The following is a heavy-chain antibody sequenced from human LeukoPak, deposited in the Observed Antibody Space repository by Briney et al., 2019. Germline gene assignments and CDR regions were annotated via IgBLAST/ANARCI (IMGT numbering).Heavy chain of an antibody. Sequence: AASVKVSCKVSGYTLTELSMHWVRQAPGKGLEWMGGFDPEDGETIYAQKFQGRVTMTEDTSTDTAYMELSSLGSEDTAVYYCATPFMVGATFSLNNAFDIWGQGTMVTVSS. CDR2: FDPEDGET. V-gene: IGHV1-24*01. CDR1: GYTLTELS. CDR3: ATPFMVGATFSLNNAFDI. D-gene: IGHD1-26*01. J-gene: IGHJ3*02.